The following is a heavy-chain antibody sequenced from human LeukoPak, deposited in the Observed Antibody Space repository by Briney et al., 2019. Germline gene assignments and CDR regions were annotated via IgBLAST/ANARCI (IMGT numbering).Heavy chain of an antibody. CDR1: GGSFSGYY. CDR2: INHSGST. D-gene: IGHD2-15*01. J-gene: IGHJ4*02. V-gene: IGHV4-34*01. CDR3: ARLVCGGGSCPAEFDY. Sequence: SETLSLTCAVYGGSFSGYYWSWIRQPPGKGLEWIGEINHSGSTNYNPSLKSRVTISVDTSKNQFSLRLSSVTATDTAVYYCARLVCGGGSCPAEFDYWGQGTLVTVSS.